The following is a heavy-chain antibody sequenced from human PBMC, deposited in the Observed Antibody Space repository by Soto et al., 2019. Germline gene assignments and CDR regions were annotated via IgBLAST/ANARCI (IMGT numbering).Heavy chain of an antibody. CDR2: IWYDGSNK. CDR3: ARGPTRARWFGEFDY. J-gene: IGHJ4*02. D-gene: IGHD3-10*01. Sequence: PGGSLRLSCAASGFTFSSYGMHWVRQAPGKGLEWVAVIWYDGSNKYYADSVKGRFTISRDNSKNTLYLQMNSLRAEDTAVYYCARGPTRARWFGEFDYWGQGTLVTVSS. CDR1: GFTFSSYG. V-gene: IGHV3-33*01.